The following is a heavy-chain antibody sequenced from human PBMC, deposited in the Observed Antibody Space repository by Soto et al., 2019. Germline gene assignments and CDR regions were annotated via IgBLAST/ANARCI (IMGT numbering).Heavy chain of an antibody. D-gene: IGHD3-10*01. CDR3: ARSGSYYPARNWFGP. CDR2: ISGFNDDT. J-gene: IGHJ5*02. CDR1: GYTFTSYG. Sequence: QAQLVQSGVEMKNVGASVKVSCKASGYTFTSYGISWVRQATGQGLEWMGWISGFNDDTNHAQKSQGRVTVTKDTSTRTAYMELRSLKSDDTAVYYCARSGSYYPARNWFGPWGQGTLVTVSS. V-gene: IGHV1-18*01.